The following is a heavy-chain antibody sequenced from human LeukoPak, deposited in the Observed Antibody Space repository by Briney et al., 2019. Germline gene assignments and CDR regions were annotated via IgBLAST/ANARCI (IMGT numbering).Heavy chain of an antibody. D-gene: IGHD7-27*01. CDR2: IYYSGST. CDR1: GGSISSYY. CDR3: ARESTGGAFDI. Sequence: SETLSLTCTVSGGSISSYYWSWIRQPPGKGLEWIGYIYYSGSTNYNPSLKSRVTISVDTSKNQFSLKLSSVTAAGTAVYYCARESTGGAFDIWGQGKMVTVSS. J-gene: IGHJ3*02. V-gene: IGHV4-59*01.